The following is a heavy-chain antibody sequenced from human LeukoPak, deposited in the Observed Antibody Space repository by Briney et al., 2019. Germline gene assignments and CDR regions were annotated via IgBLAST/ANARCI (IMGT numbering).Heavy chain of an antibody. J-gene: IGHJ4*02. Sequence: SETLSLTCTVSGGSVNSYYWSWIRQPPGKGLEWIGYIFYSGTTDYNPSLKSRVTISVDASKNQFSLKVSSVTAADTAVYYCARDRSRYSSRYFDFWGQGTLVTVSS. CDR2: IFYSGTT. V-gene: IGHV4-59*02. CDR3: ARDRSRYSSRYFDF. CDR1: GGSVNSYY. D-gene: IGHD6-19*01.